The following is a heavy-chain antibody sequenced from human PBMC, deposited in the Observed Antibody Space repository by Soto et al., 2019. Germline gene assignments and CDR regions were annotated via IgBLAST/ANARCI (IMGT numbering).Heavy chain of an antibody. D-gene: IGHD3-10*02. V-gene: IGHV4-61*01. Sequence: SETLSLTCTVSGGSVSSGSYYWSWIRQPPGKGLEWIGYIYYSGSTNYNPSLKSRVTISVDTSKNQFSLKLSSVTAADTAVYYCARVLDFAMLSWYFDYWGQGTLVTVSS. CDR2: IYYSGST. J-gene: IGHJ4*02. CDR3: ARVLDFAMLSWYFDY. CDR1: GGSVSSGSYY.